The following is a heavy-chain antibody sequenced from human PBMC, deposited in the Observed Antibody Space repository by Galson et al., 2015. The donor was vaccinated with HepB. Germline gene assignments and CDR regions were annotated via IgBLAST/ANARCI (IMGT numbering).Heavy chain of an antibody. Sequence: SLRLSCAASGFTFSSYGMHWVRQAPGKGLEWVAVISYDGSNKYYADSVKGRFTISRDNSKNTLYLQMNSLRAEDTAVYYCAKDQGLGVVPAATSFDYWGQGTLVTVSS. CDR3: AKDQGLGVVPAATSFDY. D-gene: IGHD2-2*01. J-gene: IGHJ4*02. CDR1: GFTFSSYG. CDR2: ISYDGSNK. V-gene: IGHV3-30*18.